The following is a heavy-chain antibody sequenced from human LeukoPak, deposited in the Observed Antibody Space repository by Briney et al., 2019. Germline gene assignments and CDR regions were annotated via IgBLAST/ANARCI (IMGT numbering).Heavy chain of an antibody. V-gene: IGHV4-31*03. D-gene: IGHD5-18*01. CDR1: GGSTSTAGYY. Sequence: SSETLSLTCTVSGGSTSTAGYYWGWVRQPPEKALEWLGYIYYMGSAFYNPSLKSRVSMSLGTSENQFSLQLSSVTAADTAVYYCARALKSYGITYFDYWGQGTLVTVSS. J-gene: IGHJ4*02. CDR3: ARALKSYGITYFDY. CDR2: IYYMGSA.